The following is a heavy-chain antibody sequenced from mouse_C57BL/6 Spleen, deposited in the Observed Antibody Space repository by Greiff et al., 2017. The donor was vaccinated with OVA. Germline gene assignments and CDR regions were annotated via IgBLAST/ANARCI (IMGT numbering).Heavy chain of an antibody. V-gene: IGHV1-55*01. CDR1: GYTFTSYW. Sequence: VQLQQPGAELVKPGASVKMSCKASGYTFTSYWITWVKQRPGQGLEWIGDIYPGSGSTNYNEKFKSKATLTVGTSSSTAYMQLSSLTSEDSAVYYCAREGGYDYDPFDYWGQGTTLTVSS. CDR2: IYPGSGST. J-gene: IGHJ2*01. CDR3: AREGGYDYDPFDY. D-gene: IGHD2-4*01.